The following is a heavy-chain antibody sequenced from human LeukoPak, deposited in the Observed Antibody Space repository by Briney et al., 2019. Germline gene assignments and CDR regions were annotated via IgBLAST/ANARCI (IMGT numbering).Heavy chain of an antibody. V-gene: IGHV3-21*04. CDR1: GFTFSSYS. Sequence: GGSLRLSCAASGFTFSSYSMNWVRQAPGKGLEWVSSISSSSSYIYYADSVKGRFTISRDNAKNSLYLQMNSLRAEDTAVYYCAKDRGRVDIVVVPAAMGGYWGQGTLVTVSS. J-gene: IGHJ4*02. CDR3: AKDRGRVDIVVVPAAMGGY. D-gene: IGHD2-2*03. CDR2: ISSSSSYI.